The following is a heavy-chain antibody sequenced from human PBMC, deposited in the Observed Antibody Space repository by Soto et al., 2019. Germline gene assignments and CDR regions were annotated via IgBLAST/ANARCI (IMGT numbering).Heavy chain of an antibody. Sequence: QVQLVQSGTEVKKPGASVKVSCKASGGTFSRSGFHWVRQAPGQGLEWMGMIVPSVDTTNYAQKFQARVTISADQLTSTVYIELRSLRSEDTAVYYCARCPQPPDTAAPYAVDVWCQGTRVIVSS. J-gene: IGHJ6*02. CDR3: ARCPQPPDTAAPYAVDV. CDR2: IVPSVDTT. CDR1: GGTFSRSG. V-gene: IGHV1-69*18. D-gene: IGHD5-18*01.